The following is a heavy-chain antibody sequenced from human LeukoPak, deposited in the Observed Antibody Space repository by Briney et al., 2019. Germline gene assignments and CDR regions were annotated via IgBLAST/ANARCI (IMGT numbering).Heavy chain of an antibody. Sequence: GGSLRLSCAASGFIFSDAWMTWVRQAPGKGLEWVGRIKRIADGGPTDYAAPVKGRFTISRDDSKNTLYLQMNSLEIEDTAVYYCSTNQALDIWGQGTKVTVSS. J-gene: IGHJ3*02. CDR3: STNQALDI. V-gene: IGHV3-15*01. CDR1: GFIFSDAW. CDR2: IKRIADGGPT.